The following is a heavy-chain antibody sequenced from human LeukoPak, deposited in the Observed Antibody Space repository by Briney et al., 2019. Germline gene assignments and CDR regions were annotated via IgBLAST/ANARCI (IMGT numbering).Heavy chain of an antibody. Sequence: SQTLSLTCNVSGGPISSGGYYWSWIRQHPGKGLEWIGYISYSGSTYYNPSLKSRVTISVDTSKNQFSLKLSSVTAADTAIYYCARAPYYSSNSRGCFDPWGQGTLVTVSS. V-gene: IGHV4-31*03. CDR2: ISYSGST. CDR3: ARAPYYSSNSRGCFDP. J-gene: IGHJ5*02. CDR1: GGPISSGGYY. D-gene: IGHD4-23*01.